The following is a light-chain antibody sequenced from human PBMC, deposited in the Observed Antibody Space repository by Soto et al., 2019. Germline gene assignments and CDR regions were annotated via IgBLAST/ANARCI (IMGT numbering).Light chain of an antibody. CDR3: GTWESYLSVGV. CDR1: GSNIGSNS. CDR2: DNN. J-gene: IGLJ2*01. V-gene: IGLV1-51*01. Sequence: QSVLTQPPSVSAAPGQTVTISCSGSGSNIGSNSVSWYQQVPGTAPKLLLYDNNKRPSGIPDRFFGSKSGTSATLGITGLQTADEADYYCGTWESYLSVGVFGGGTKLTAL.